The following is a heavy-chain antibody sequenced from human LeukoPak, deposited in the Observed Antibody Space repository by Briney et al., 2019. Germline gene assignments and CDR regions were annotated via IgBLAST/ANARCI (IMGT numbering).Heavy chain of an antibody. Sequence: SETLSLTCTVSGGSISSSSYYWGRIRQPPGKGLEWIGSIYYSGSTYYNPSLKSRVTISVDTSKNQFSLKLSSVTAADTAVYYCARHRDDILTGYPHFDYWGQGTLVTVSS. J-gene: IGHJ4*02. V-gene: IGHV4-39*01. CDR2: IYYSGST. CDR3: ARHRDDILTGYPHFDY. D-gene: IGHD3-9*01. CDR1: GGSISSSSYY.